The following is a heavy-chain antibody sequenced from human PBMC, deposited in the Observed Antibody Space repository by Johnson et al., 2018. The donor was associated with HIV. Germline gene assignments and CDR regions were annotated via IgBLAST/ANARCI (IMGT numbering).Heavy chain of an antibody. CDR1: GFTFSNYA. D-gene: IGHD4-11*01. CDR2: ISYDGSYK. V-gene: IGHV3-30*14. CDR3: ARETVTSGAFDI. Sequence: VQLVESGGGVVQPGRSLRLSCAASGFTFSNYAMHWVRQAPGKGLEWLSVISYDGSYKYYADSVKGRFTISRENAKNSLYLQMNSLRAGDTAVYYCARETVTSGAFDIWGQGTMVTVSS. J-gene: IGHJ3*02.